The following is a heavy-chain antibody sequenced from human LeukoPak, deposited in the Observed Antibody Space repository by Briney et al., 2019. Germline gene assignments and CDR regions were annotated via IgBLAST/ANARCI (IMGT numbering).Heavy chain of an antibody. D-gene: IGHD1-1*01. CDR2: INPNNGAT. J-gene: IGHJ4*02. CDR3: ARYNWNDVVSALDS. Sequence: ASVKVSCKASGYTFSGYYIHWVRQAPAQELYWMGWINPNNGATNFAQKFQGGVTMTRDTSITTTYMELNSLTSDDTAIYYCARYNWNDVVSALDSWGQGTLVTVSS. CDR1: GYTFSGYY. V-gene: IGHV1-2*02.